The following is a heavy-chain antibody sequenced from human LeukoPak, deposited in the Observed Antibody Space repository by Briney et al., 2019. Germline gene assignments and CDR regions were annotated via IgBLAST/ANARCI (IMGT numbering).Heavy chain of an antibody. D-gene: IGHD5-12*01. V-gene: IGHV3-23*01. CDR2: IRGSADNT. J-gene: IGHJ4*02. CDR3: AKAIPWLRAGADYFDN. Sequence: GGSLRLSCAASGVASSSDAMSSVCQAPGKGLEWVSYIRGSADNTFYADSVKGRFTISRDNYENKLYLQMNRLGDKAVYECNCAKAIPWLRAGADYFDNWGQGTLVTVSS. CDR1: GVASSSDA.